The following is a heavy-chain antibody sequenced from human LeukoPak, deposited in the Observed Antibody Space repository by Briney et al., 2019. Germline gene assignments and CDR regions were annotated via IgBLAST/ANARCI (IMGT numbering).Heavy chain of an antibody. V-gene: IGHV3-53*01. D-gene: IGHD3-10*01. J-gene: IGHJ4*02. CDR1: GFTVSSSY. CDR2: IYSGGST. Sequence: GGSLRLSCAASGFTVSSSYMSWVRQAPGKGLEWVSAIYSGGSTYYADSVKGRFTISRDNSKNTLYLQMNSLRAEGTAVYFCARVRGVVSYYFDYWGQGTLVTVSS. CDR3: ARVRGVVSYYFDY.